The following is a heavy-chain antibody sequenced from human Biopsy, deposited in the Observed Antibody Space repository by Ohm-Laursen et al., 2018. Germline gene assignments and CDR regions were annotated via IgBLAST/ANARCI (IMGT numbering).Heavy chain of an antibody. CDR3: ARVEAGTYDALDI. V-gene: IGHV4-59*07. D-gene: IGHD1-26*01. Sequence: PSDTLSLTCSVSGGSMTGYEWSWIRLAPGKGLEWIGYIYYSGGTKYNPSLASRVPFSVDMSKSQFSLKLYSVTAADTAVYYCARVEAGTYDALDIWGQGTLVAVSA. J-gene: IGHJ3*02. CDR2: IYYSGGT. CDR1: GGSMTGYE.